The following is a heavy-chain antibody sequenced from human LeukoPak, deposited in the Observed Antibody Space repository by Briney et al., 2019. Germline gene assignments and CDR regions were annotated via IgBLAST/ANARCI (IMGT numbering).Heavy chain of an antibody. CDR1: GFTFDDYG. CDR2: INWNGASI. D-gene: IGHD3-10*01. CDR3: TRPRDNYGSGSYYGGLDY. Sequence: GGSLRLSCAASGFTFDDYGMSWVRHAPGKGLEWVSGINWNGASIVYGDSVKGRFTISRDNAKNSLYLQMNSLRADDTALYYCTRPRDNYGSGSYYGGLDYWGQGVLVTVSS. V-gene: IGHV3-20*04. J-gene: IGHJ4*02.